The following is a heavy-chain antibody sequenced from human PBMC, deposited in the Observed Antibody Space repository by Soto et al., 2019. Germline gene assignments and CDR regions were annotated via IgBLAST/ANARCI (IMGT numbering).Heavy chain of an antibody. CDR1: GLTFSIFA. Sequence: GGSLRLSCAASGLTFSIFAMSWVRQSPGKGLEWVSTISGSGGSTYYADAVKGRFTISRDNSMGTLYLQMKSLRVEDTAIYYCAKEVSLGSTVDLGYWGQGALVTVSS. CDR3: AKEVSLGSTVDLGY. V-gene: IGHV3-23*01. D-gene: IGHD7-27*01. CDR2: ISGSGGST. J-gene: IGHJ4*02.